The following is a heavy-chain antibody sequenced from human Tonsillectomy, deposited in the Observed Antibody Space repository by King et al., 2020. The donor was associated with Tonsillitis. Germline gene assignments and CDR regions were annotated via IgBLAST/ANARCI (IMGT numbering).Heavy chain of an antibody. CDR2: ISTSGGTI. V-gene: IGHV3-48*03. Sequence: VQLVESGGGLVQPGGSLRLSCAASGFVFSNYEMNWVRQGPGKGLEWVSYISTSGGTIYYGDTVKGRFTISWDNAKNSLYLQINSLRAEYTAVYYCAREGLTVRGIITVPYYYYYMEVWGKGTSVTVSS. J-gene: IGHJ6*03. CDR1: GFVFSNYE. CDR3: AREGLTVRGIITVPYYYYYMEV. D-gene: IGHD3-10*02.